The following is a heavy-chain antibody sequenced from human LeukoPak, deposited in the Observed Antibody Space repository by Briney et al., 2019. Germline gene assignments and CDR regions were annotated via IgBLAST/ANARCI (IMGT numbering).Heavy chain of an antibody. J-gene: IGHJ4*02. Sequence: GRSLRLSCAASGFTVSSNYMSWVRQAPGKGLEWVSVIYSGGSTYYADSVKGRFTISRDNSKNTLYLQMNSLRAEDTAVYYCARDSAEYYFDYWGQGTLVTVSS. CDR3: ARDSAEYYFDY. CDR2: IYSGGST. V-gene: IGHV3-66*01. CDR1: GFTVSSNY.